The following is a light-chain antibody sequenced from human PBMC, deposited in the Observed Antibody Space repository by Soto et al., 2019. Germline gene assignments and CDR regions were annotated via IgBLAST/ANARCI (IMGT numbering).Light chain of an antibody. Sequence: QSALTQPPSVSGSPGQSVTISCTGTSSDVGHYTRVSWYQQPPGTAPKLMIYEVTNRPSGVSNRFSGSKSGNTASLTISGLQAEDEADYYCNSYKTTSNYVFGTGTKVTVL. CDR3: NSYKTTSNYV. V-gene: IGLV2-18*02. CDR2: EVT. J-gene: IGLJ1*01. CDR1: SSDVGHYTR.